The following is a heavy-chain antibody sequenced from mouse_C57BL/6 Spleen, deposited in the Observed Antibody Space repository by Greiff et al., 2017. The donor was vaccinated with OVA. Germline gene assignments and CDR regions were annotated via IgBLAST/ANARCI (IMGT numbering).Heavy chain of an antibody. CDR1: GYTFTSSW. Sequence: QVQLQQPGAELVKPGASVKMSCKASGYTFTSSWITWVKQRPGQGLEWIGDIYPGSGSTNYNEKFKSKATLTVDTSSSTAYMQISSLTSEDSAVYYCARETLVATGYFDYWGQGTTLAVSS. V-gene: IGHV1-55*01. J-gene: IGHJ2*01. D-gene: IGHD1-1*01. CDR2: IYPGSGST. CDR3: ARETLVATGYFDY.